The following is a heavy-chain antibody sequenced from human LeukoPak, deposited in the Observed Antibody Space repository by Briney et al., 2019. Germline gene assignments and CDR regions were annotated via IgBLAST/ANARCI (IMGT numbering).Heavy chain of an antibody. Sequence: SGTLSLTCAVSGGSISSSNWWSWVRQPPGKGLEWIGEIYHSGSTNYNPSLESRVTISLDQSNNQVSLKLTSVTAADTAVYYCVRGRGKDGFDLWGQGTLVTVSS. CDR1: GGSISSSNW. V-gene: IGHV4-4*02. CDR2: IYHSGST. D-gene: IGHD3-10*01. J-gene: IGHJ4*02. CDR3: VRGRGKDGFDL.